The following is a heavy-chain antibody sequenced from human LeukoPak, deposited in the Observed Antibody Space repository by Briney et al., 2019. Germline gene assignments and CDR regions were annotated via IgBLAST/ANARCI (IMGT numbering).Heavy chain of an antibody. CDR3: TRDQTLSGSGPHFGD. CDR2: INMDGTTT. CDR1: GFTFSSNW. V-gene: IGHV3-74*01. Sequence: GGSLRLSCAASGFTFSSNWMHWVRQTPGKGLLWVSRINMDGTTTTYADSVKGRFTISRDNAKNTLCLQMNSLTVEDTAVYYCTRDQTLSGSGPHFGDWGQGTLVTVSS. D-gene: IGHD6-19*01. J-gene: IGHJ4*02.